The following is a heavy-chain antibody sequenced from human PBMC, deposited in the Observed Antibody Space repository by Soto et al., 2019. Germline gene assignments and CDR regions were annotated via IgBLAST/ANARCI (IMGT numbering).Heavy chain of an antibody. Sequence: QVQLVESGGGVVQPGRSLRLSCAASGFTFSSYAMHWVRQAPGKGLEWVAVISYDGSNKYYADSVKGRFTISRDNSKNTRYLQMNSLRAEDTAVYYCARDSRGNYYDSSGYYQGPFDYWGQGTLVTVSS. D-gene: IGHD3-22*01. J-gene: IGHJ4*02. CDR1: GFTFSSYA. CDR3: ARDSRGNYYDSSGYYQGPFDY. CDR2: ISYDGSNK. V-gene: IGHV3-30-3*01.